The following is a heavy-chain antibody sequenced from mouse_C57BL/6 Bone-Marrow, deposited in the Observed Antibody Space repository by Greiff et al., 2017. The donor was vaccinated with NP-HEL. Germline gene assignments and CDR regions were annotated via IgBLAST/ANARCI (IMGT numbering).Heavy chain of an antibody. Sequence: EVQLQESGPGLVKPSQSLSLTCSVTGYSITSGYYWNWIRQFPGNKLEWMGYISYDGSNNYNPSLKNRISITRDTSKNQFFLKLNSVTTEDTATYYCARRAYYSKGDYFDYWGQGTTLTVSS. CDR1: GYSITSGYY. D-gene: IGHD2-5*01. CDR3: ARRAYYSKGDYFDY. V-gene: IGHV3-6*01. J-gene: IGHJ2*01. CDR2: ISYDGSN.